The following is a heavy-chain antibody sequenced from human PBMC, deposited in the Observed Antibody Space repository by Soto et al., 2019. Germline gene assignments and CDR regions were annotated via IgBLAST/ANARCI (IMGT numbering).Heavy chain of an antibody. CDR2: IYYSGST. Sequence: SETLSLTCTVSGGSISSSSYYWGWIRQPPGKGLEWIGSIYYSGSTYYNPSLESRVTISVDTSKNQFSLKLSSVTAADTAVYYCARRGYCSGGSCYSDYWGQGTQVTVSS. CDR3: ARRGYCSGGSCYSDY. D-gene: IGHD2-15*01. J-gene: IGHJ4*02. CDR1: GGSISSSSYY. V-gene: IGHV4-39*01.